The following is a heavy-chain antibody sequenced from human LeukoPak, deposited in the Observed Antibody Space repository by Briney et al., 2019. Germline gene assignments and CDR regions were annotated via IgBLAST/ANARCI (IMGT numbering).Heavy chain of an antibody. CDR2: IYTSGST. CDR3: ARESEIAAAGNPDY. V-gene: IGHV4-4*07. D-gene: IGHD6-13*01. CDR1: GGSISSYY. Sequence: PSETLSLTCTVSGGSISSYYWSWIRQPAGKGLEWIGRIYTSGSTNYNPSLKSRVTMSVDTSKNQFSLKLSSVTAADTAVYYCARESEIAAAGNPDYWGQGTLVTVSS. J-gene: IGHJ4*02.